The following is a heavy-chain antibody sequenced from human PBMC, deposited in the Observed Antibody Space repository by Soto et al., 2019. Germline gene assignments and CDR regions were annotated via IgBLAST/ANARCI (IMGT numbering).Heavy chain of an antibody. CDR1: RFTFSDYY. V-gene: IGHV3-11*05. CDR3: AREAHSADIVVVPAAMIYFDY. CDR2: ISSSSSYT. J-gene: IGHJ4*02. Sequence: QVQLVESGGGLVKPGGSLRLSCAASRFTFSDYYMSWIRQAPGKGLEWVSYISSSSSYTNYADSVKGRFTISRDNAKNSLYLQMNSLRAEDTAVYYCAREAHSADIVVVPAAMIYFDYWGQGTLVTVSS. D-gene: IGHD2-2*01.